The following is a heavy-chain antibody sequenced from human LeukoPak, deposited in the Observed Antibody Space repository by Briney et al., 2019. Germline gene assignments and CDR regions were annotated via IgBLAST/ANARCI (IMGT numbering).Heavy chain of an antibody. CDR1: GFTFSSYA. CDR2: ISGSGGST. V-gene: IGHV3-23*01. Sequence: PGGSLRLSCAASGFTFSSYAMSWARQAPGKGLEWVSAISGSGGSTYYADSVKGRFTISRDNSKNTLYLQMNSLRAEDTAVYYCAKDSESNYDTPRGYFDYWGQGTLVTVSS. J-gene: IGHJ4*02. CDR3: AKDSESNYDTPRGYFDY. D-gene: IGHD3-22*01.